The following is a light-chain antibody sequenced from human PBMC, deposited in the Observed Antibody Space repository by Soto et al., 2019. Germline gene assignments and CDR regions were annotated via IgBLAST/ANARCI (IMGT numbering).Light chain of an antibody. J-gene: IGKJ4*01. V-gene: IGKV3-15*01. CDR3: QQYDRWPVT. Sequence: EIVLTQSPGTLSLSPGERATLSCRASQSVRSDYFAWYQHKPGQSPRLLISGASTGASGIPPRFSGSGSGTEFTLTIDRLQSADFAVYYCQQYDRWPVTFGGGTKVEIK. CDR2: GAS. CDR1: QSVRSD.